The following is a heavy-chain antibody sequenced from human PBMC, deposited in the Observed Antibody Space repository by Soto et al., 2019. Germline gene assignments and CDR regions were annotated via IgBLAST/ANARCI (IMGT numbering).Heavy chain of an antibody. Sequence: KPGGSLRLSCAASGFTFSKAWMNWVRQAPGKGLEWVGRIKSKTEGGTTDYAAPVKGRFTISRDDSKNTLYLQMNSLKTEDTAAYYVTTWGWDLLSWVDPWGQGSLVTVAS. J-gene: IGHJ5*02. V-gene: IGHV3-15*07. CDR3: TTWGWDLLSWVDP. CDR1: GFTFSKAW. CDR2: IKSKTEGGTT. D-gene: IGHD1-26*01.